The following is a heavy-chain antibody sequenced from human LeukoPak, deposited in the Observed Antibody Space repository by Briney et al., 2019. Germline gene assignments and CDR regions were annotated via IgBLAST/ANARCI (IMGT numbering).Heavy chain of an antibody. J-gene: IGHJ4*02. V-gene: IGHV4-59*08. Sequence: KPPAPLSLTCSVSAGSISSYYWSWIRQPPGKGLEWIGYFYYSGSTNYTPSLTSRVTISVDASNSRFSLNLTSVTAADTAVYYCARRRAVAGGYFDSWGQGTLVTVSS. D-gene: IGHD6-19*01. CDR1: AGSISSYY. CDR2: FYYSGST. CDR3: ARRRAVAGGYFDS.